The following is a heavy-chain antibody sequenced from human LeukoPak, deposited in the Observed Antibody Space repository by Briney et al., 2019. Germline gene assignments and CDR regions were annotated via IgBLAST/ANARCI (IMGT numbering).Heavy chain of an antibody. CDR1: GYTFTGYY. J-gene: IGHJ5*02. CDR3: ARDVTGYNWFDP. Sequence: ASVKVSCKASGYTFTGYYMHWVRQAPGQGLEWMGWINPNSGGTNYAQKFQGRVTTTRDTSISTAHMELSRLRSDDTAVYYCARDVTGYNWFDPWGQGTLVTVSS. D-gene: IGHD1-20*01. CDR2: INPNSGGT. V-gene: IGHV1-2*02.